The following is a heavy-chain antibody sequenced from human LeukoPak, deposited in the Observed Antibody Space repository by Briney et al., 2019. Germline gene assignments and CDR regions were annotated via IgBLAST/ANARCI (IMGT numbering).Heavy chain of an antibody. J-gene: IGHJ5*02. CDR1: GFIFSSYA. V-gene: IGHV3-64*04. Sequence: GGSLRLSCSASGFIFSSYAIHWVGQAPGKGLEYVSGISSNGGSTYYADSVKGRFTFSRDNSKNTLYLQMNSLRAEDTAVYSCAKNGEVLSWFDPWGQGTLVTVSS. D-gene: IGHD3-10*01. CDR2: ISSNGGST. CDR3: AKNGEVLSWFDP.